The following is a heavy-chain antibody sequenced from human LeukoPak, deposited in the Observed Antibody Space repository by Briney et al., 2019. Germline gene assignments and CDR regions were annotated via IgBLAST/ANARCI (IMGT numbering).Heavy chain of an antibody. Sequence: SETLSLTCTVSGGSISSGSYYWSWIRQPPGKGLEWIGYIYYSGSTNYNPSLKSRVTISVDTSKNQFSLKLSSVTAADTAVYYCARGGSSWSEFDYWGQGTLVTVSS. J-gene: IGHJ4*02. V-gene: IGHV4-61*01. CDR1: GGSISSGSYY. D-gene: IGHD6-13*01. CDR2: IYYSGST. CDR3: ARGGSSWSEFDY.